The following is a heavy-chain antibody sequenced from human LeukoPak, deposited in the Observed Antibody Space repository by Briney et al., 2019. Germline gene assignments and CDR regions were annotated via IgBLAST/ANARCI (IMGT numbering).Heavy chain of an antibody. V-gene: IGHV3-48*04. Sequence: PGGSLRLSCAASGFTFSNHHINWVRQAPGKGLEWVSYISSESTAIYYADSVKGRFTISRDNAKNSLYLQMNSLRVDDTAVYYCARDLAHWSMDVWGQGTTVTVSS. J-gene: IGHJ6*02. D-gene: IGHD3-16*01. CDR1: GFTFSNHH. CDR2: ISSESTAI. CDR3: ARDLAHWSMDV.